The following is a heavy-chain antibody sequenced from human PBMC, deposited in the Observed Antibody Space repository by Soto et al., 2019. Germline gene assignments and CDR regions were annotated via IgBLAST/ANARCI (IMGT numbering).Heavy chain of an antibody. D-gene: IGHD3-3*01. V-gene: IGHV3-21*01. CDR2: ISSSSSYI. Sequence: PGGSLRLSCAASGFTFSSHSMNWVRQAPGKGLEWVSSISSSSSYIYYADSVKGRFTISRDNAKNSLYLQMNSLRAEDTAVYYCARDSEFGVVINYYYYYGMDVWGQGTTVTVSS. CDR1: GFTFSSHS. J-gene: IGHJ6*02. CDR3: ARDSEFGVVINYYYYYGMDV.